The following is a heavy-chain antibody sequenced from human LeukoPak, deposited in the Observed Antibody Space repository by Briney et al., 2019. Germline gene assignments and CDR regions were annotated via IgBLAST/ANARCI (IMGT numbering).Heavy chain of an antibody. CDR1: GYTLTELS. CDR2: FDPEDGET. CDR3: ARCLYYYDSSGYSNWFDP. J-gene: IGHJ5*02. V-gene: IGHV1-24*01. Sequence: ASVKVSCKVSGYTLTELSMHWVRQAPGKGLEWMGGFDPEDGETIYAQKSQGRVTMTRNTSISTAYMELSRLRSDATAVYYCARCLYYYDSSGYSNWFDPWGQGTLVTVSS. D-gene: IGHD3-22*01.